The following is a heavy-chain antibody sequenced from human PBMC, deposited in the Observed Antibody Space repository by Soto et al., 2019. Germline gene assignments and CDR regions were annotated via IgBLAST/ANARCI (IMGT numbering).Heavy chain of an antibody. CDR2: NYRDGST. Sequence: SETLSLTCSVSGASITSNFFYWGWIRRPPGKGLEWIGSNYRDGSTYYSPSLKNRVTISLDTSNNRFSLKLNSVTAADTAVYFCGKVLIGATGHTEFDSWGQGTQVTVSS. J-gene: IGHJ4*02. CDR1: GASITSNFFY. V-gene: IGHV4-39*02. D-gene: IGHD2-15*01. CDR3: GKVLIGATGHTEFDS.